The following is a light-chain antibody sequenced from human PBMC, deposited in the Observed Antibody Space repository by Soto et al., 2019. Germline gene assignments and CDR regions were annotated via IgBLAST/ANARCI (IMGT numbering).Light chain of an antibody. J-gene: IGKJ4*01. CDR2: AAS. CDR3: QQLESYPST. CDR1: QGISSF. Sequence: DIQMTQSPSSLSASVGDRVTITCRASQGISSFLAWYQQKPGKAPKLLIYAASTLQIGVPSTFSGSGSGTDFTLTISSLQPEDFATYYCQQLESYPSTFGAGTKVDIK. V-gene: IGKV1-9*01.